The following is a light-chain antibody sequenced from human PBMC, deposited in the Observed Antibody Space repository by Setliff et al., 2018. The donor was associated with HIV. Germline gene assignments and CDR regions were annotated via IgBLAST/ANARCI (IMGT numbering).Light chain of an antibody. Sequence: QSVLTQPASVSGSPGQSVTISCTGTSSDVGAYYYVSWYQQHPAKAPKLILYDVSNRPSGVSNRFSGSKSGNTASLTISGLQAEDEADYYCISYTSTSTPYVFGTGTKVTVL. V-gene: IGLV2-14*03. CDR1: SSDVGAYYY. CDR2: DVS. J-gene: IGLJ1*01. CDR3: ISYTSTSTPYV.